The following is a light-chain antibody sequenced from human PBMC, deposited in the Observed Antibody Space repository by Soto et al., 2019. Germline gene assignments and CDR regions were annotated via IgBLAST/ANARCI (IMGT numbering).Light chain of an antibody. V-gene: IGLV2-23*02. J-gene: IGLJ3*02. CDR2: EVN. CDR1: SSDVGRYNL. CDR3: CSYVGSSIVM. Sequence: QSALTQPASVSGSPGQSITISCTGTSSDVGRYNLVSWYQQLPGKAPKLIIYEVNERPSGISDRFSGSKSGNTASLTISGLQDEDEADYFCCSYVGSSIVMFGGGTKLTVL.